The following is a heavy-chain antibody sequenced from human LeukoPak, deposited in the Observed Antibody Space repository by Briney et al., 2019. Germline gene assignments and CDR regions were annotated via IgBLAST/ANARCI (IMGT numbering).Heavy chain of an antibody. D-gene: IGHD4-17*01. J-gene: IGHJ6*02. CDR1: GGSISSYY. CDR3: ARGYGDPYMDYYYGMDV. Sequence: SETLSLTCTVSGGSISSYYWSWIRQPPGKGLEWIGYIYYSGSTNYNPSLKSRVTISVDTSKNQFSLKLSSVTAADTAVYYCARGYGDPYMDYYYGMDVWGQGTTVTVSS. CDR2: IYYSGST. V-gene: IGHV4-59*01.